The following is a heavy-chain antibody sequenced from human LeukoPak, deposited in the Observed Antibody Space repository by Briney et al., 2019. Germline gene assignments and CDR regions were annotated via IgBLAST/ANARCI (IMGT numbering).Heavy chain of an antibody. CDR3: ARDLGGYGDYGTNFDY. D-gene: IGHD4-17*01. CDR1: GFTFSSYT. J-gene: IGHJ4*02. CDR2: ISSSSSYI. V-gene: IGHV3-21*01. Sequence: GGSLRLSCAASGFTFSSYTMNWVRQAPGKGLEWVSAISSSSSYIYYADSVKGRFTISRHNAKRSLYLQMNSLRAEDTAVYYCARDLGGYGDYGTNFDYWGQGTLVTVSS.